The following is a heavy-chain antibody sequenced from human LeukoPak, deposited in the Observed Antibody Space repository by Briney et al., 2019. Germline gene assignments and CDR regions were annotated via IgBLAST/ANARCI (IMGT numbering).Heavy chain of an antibody. Sequence: GGSLRLSCAASGFTFSRFWMSWVRQAPGKGLEWVANIKQDGSEKYYVDSVKGRFTISRDNDKKSLYLQMNSLRAEDTAVFYCARDGTYTDYDPDFDIWGQGTLVTVSS. CDR3: ARDGTYTDYDPDFDI. CDR2: IKQDGSEK. CDR1: GFTFSRFW. V-gene: IGHV3-7*04. J-gene: IGHJ4*02. D-gene: IGHD5-12*01.